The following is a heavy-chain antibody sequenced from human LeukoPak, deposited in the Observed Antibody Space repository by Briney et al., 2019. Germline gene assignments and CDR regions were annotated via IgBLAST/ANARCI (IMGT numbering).Heavy chain of an antibody. J-gene: IGHJ4*02. CDR2: IYSGGST. V-gene: IGHV3-66*02. CDR3: ARGANYDILTGYMYYFDY. CDR1: GFTVSSNY. D-gene: IGHD3-9*01. Sequence: GGSLRLSCAACGFTVSSNYMSWVRQAPGKGLEWVSVIYSGGSTYYADSVKGRFTISRDNSKNTLYLQMNSLRAEDTAVYYCARGANYDILTGYMYYFDYWGQGTLVTVSS.